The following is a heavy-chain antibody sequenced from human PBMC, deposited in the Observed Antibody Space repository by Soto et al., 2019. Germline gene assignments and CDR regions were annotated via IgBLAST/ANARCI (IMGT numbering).Heavy chain of an antibody. CDR2: IIPIFGTA. V-gene: IGHV1-69*13. CDR1: GGTFSSYA. J-gene: IGHJ4*02. Sequence: SVKVSCKASGGTFSSYAISWVRQAPGQGLEWMGGIIPIFGTANYAQKFQGRVTITADESTSTAYMELSSLRSEDTAVYYCASSAYCGGDCYWGLDYWGRGTLVTVSS. D-gene: IGHD2-21*02. CDR3: ASSAYCGGDCYWGLDY.